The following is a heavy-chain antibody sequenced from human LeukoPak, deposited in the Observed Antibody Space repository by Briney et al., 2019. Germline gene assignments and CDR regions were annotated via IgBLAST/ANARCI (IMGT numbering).Heavy chain of an antibody. CDR1: GLTLSSNY. Sequence: GGSLRLSCAASGLTLSSNYMSWARQAPGKGLEWVSLIYGGSTYYAASVKGRFTISRDNSKNTLYLHMNRLRAEDTAVYYCAGGLGAFDIWGQGTMVTVSS. CDR2: IYGGST. V-gene: IGHV3-66*01. CDR3: AGGLGAFDI. J-gene: IGHJ3*02. D-gene: IGHD3-16*01.